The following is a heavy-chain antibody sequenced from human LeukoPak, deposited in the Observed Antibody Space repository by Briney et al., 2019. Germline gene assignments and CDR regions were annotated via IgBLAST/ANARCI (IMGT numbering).Heavy chain of an antibody. Sequence: GGPLRLSCAASGFTVSSNYMSWVRQAPGKGLEWVSVIYSGGSTYYADSVKGRFTISRDNSKNTLYLQMNSLRAEDTAVYYCARARSSSWPNWFDPWGQGTLVTVSS. CDR3: ARARSSSWPNWFDP. D-gene: IGHD6-13*01. CDR1: GFTVSSNY. CDR2: IYSGGST. V-gene: IGHV3-66*01. J-gene: IGHJ5*02.